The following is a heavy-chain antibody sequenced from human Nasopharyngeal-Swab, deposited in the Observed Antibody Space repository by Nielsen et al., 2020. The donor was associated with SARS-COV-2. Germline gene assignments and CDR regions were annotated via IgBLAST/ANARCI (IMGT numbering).Heavy chain of an antibody. Sequence: ASVKVSCRASGYTFTSYAMHWVRQAPGQRLEWMGWINAGNGNTKYSQKFQGRVTITRDTSASTAHMELSSLRSEDTAVYYCARSSSPAAFDIWGQGTMVTVSS. V-gene: IGHV1-3*01. CDR2: INAGNGNT. CDR3: ARSSSPAAFDI. CDR1: GYTFTSYA. J-gene: IGHJ3*02.